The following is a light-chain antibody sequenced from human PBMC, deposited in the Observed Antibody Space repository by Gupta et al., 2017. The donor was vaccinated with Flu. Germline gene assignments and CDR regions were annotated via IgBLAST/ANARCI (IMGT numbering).Light chain of an antibody. CDR1: QSRVYSDGNIY. CDR2: QVS. V-gene: IGKV2-30*01. J-gene: IGKJ1*01. Sequence: DVVMTQSPLSLPVTLGQPASISCRSSQSRVYSDGNIYLHWFQQRPGQSPRRLIYQVSHRDSGVPDRFSGSGSGTDFTLKISRGEAEDVGVYYCMQRERCPWAFGQGTKVEIK. CDR3: MQRERCPWA.